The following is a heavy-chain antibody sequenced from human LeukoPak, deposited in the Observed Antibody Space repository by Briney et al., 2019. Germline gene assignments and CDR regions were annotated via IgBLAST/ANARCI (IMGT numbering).Heavy chain of an antibody. Sequence: ASVKVSCKASGYTFTSYYMHWVRQAPGQGLEWVGIINPSGGSTSYAQKFQGRVTMTRDTSTSTVYMELSSLRSEDTAVYYCARAGENYYDSSGYYYAWGQGTLVTVSS. CDR2: INPSGGST. J-gene: IGHJ5*02. CDR3: ARAGENYYDSSGYYYA. V-gene: IGHV1-46*01. CDR1: GYTFTSYY. D-gene: IGHD3-22*01.